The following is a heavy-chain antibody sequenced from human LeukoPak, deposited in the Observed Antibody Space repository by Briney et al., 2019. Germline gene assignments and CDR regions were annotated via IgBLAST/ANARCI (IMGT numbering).Heavy chain of an antibody. Sequence: SETLSLTCTVSGGAISSYYWSWIRQPPGKGLEWIGYIHYTGSTNYNPSLKSRITMSVDTSKNQFSLKLSSVTAADTAVYYCARLSKPGSFDYWGQGALVTVSS. CDR2: IHYTGST. CDR3: ARLSKPGSFDY. V-gene: IGHV4-59*08. D-gene: IGHD1-14*01. J-gene: IGHJ4*02. CDR1: GGAISSYY.